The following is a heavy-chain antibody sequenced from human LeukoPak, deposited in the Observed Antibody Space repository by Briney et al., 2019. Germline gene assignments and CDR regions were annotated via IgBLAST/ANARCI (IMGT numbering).Heavy chain of an antibody. CDR1: GFTFSDYA. CDR2: ISSNGGST. J-gene: IGHJ4*02. CDR3: AKENDFVY. V-gene: IGHV3-64*04. Sequence: GGSLRLSCAASGFTFSDYAMHWVRQAPGKGLEYVSVISSNGGSTYYADSVKGRFTISRDNSKSTLYLQMNSLRAEDTAVYYCAKENDFVYWGQGTLVTVSS.